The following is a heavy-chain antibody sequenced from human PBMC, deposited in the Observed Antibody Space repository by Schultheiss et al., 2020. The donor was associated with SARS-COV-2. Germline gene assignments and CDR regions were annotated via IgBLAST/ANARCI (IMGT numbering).Heavy chain of an antibody. D-gene: IGHD1-26*01. CDR1: GGSISSYY. CDR3: ARDLWSGSQTSHWFDP. CDR2: IYTSGST. J-gene: IGHJ5*02. Sequence: SQTLSLTCTVSGGSISSYYWSWIRQPPGKGLEWIGRIYTSGSTNYNPSLKSRVTMSVDTSKNQFSLKLSSVTAADTAVYYCARDLWSGSQTSHWFDPWGQGTLVTVSS. V-gene: IGHV4-4*07.